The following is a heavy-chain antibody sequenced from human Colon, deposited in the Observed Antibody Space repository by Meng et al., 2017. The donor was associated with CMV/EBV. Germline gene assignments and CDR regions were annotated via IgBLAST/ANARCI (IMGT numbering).Heavy chain of an antibody. D-gene: IGHD5-12*01. J-gene: IGHJ4*02. Sequence: ASVKVSCKTSGYTFSGYYIHWVRQAPGQGLEWMGWINPKSGGTNYARKLHGRVTVTRDTSSSTAYMELTRLTSDDTAIYYCARAIVAATGTDIWGQGTLVTVSS. CDR1: GYTFSGYY. CDR2: INPKSGGT. V-gene: IGHV1-2*02. CDR3: ARAIVAATGTDI.